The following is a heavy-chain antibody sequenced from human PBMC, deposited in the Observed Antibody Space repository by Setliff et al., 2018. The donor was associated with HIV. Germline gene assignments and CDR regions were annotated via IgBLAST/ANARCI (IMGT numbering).Heavy chain of an antibody. CDR3: AAFFVTPMTTQDF. V-gene: IGHV4-34*01. CDR1: GGPSTDHY. D-gene: IGHD4-4*01. CDR2: IHHTGYI. Sequence: KTSETLSLTCAVYGGPSTDHYWNWIRQSPGMGLEWIAEIHHTGYINYNPSLRSRVSVSRDMSSNQFSLRLSSVTAADAAVYYCAAFFVTPMTTQDFWGQGTLV. J-gene: IGHJ4*02.